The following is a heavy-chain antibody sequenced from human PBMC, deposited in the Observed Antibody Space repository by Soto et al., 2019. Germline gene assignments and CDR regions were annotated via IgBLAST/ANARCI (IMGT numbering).Heavy chain of an antibody. V-gene: IGHV6-1*01. Sequence: PSQTLSLTCAVSGDSVSSNNIAWNWLRQSPWRGLEWLGRTYYRSKWYNEYAVSVRSRITINLDTSKNQFSLQLNSVTPEDTAVYYWARGRWSTSDYWGQGAQVTVSS. J-gene: IGHJ4*02. CDR3: ARGRWSTSDY. D-gene: IGHD2-15*01. CDR1: GDSVSSNNIA. CDR2: TYYRSKWYN.